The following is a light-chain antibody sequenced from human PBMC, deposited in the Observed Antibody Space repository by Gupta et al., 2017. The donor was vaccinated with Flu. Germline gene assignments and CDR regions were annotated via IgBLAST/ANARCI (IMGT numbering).Light chain of an antibody. CDR3: MQGTHWPFT. V-gene: IGKV2-30*01. Sequence: DVVMTQSPLTLPVTDGETAAISCRSSQSFVYRVGSTYLHWLQPMPGQSPRRLIYAVSSRDSGVPDRFSGRGSGADFPLRSSMVEAEYVVFYYWMQGTHWPFTFGPGTKVYIE. CDR2: AVS. CDR1: QSFVYRVGSTY. J-gene: IGKJ3*01.